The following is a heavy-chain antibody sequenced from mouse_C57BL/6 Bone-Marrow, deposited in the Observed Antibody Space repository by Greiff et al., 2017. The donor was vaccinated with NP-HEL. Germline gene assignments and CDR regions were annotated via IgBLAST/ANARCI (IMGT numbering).Heavy chain of an antibody. D-gene: IGHD2-2*01. J-gene: IGHJ3*01. V-gene: IGHV1-55*01. Sequence: QVQLQQPGAELVKPGASVTMSCKASGYTFTSYWITWVKQRPGQGLEWIGDIYPGSGSTNYNEKFKSKATLTVDTSSSTAYMQLSSLTSEDSAVYYCAYLYYGYDGEAYWGQGTLVTVSA. CDR2: IYPGSGST. CDR1: GYTFTSYW. CDR3: AYLYYGYDGEAY.